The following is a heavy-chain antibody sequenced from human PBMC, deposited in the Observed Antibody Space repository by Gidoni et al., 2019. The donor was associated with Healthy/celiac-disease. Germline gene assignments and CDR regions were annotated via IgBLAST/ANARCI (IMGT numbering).Heavy chain of an antibody. CDR2: LIPIFGTA. CDR1: GGTFSSYA. D-gene: IGHD2-2*01. J-gene: IGHJ6*02. V-gene: IGHV1-69*01. Sequence: QVQLVQSGAEGKKPGSSVKVSCKASGGTFSSYAISWVRQAPGQGLEWMGGLIPIFGTANYAQKFQGRVTITADESTSTAYMELSSLRSEDTAVYYCAREVIVVVPADFLRNYGMDVWGQGTTVTVSS. CDR3: AREVIVVVPADFLRNYGMDV.